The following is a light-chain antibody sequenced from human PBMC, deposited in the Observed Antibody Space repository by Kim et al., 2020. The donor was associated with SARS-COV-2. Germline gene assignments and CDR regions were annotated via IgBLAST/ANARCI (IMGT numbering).Light chain of an antibody. J-gene: IGKJ5*01. Sequence: SVSPGERATLSCRASQSVSSGLAWYQQKPGQAPRFLIYDASKRATGTPARFSGSGSGTEFTLTISSLQSDDFAVYSCHQYFDLPSFGQGTRLEIK. V-gene: IGKV3-15*01. CDR3: HQYFDLPS. CDR2: DAS. CDR1: QSVSSG.